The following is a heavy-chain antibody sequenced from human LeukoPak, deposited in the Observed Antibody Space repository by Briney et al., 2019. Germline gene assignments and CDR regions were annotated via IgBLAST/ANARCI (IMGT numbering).Heavy chain of an antibody. CDR2: INPNSGDT. D-gene: IGHD3-22*01. Sequence: ASVKVSCKASGYTFTGFYIHWVRQAPGQGLEWMGRINPNSGDTNYAQKFLARVTMTRDTSISTAFMELTRLRSDDTAVYYCGRVGYYDGSGYLDYWGQGTLVPVSS. J-gene: IGHJ4*02. CDR1: GYTFTGFY. V-gene: IGHV1-2*06. CDR3: GRVGYYDGSGYLDY.